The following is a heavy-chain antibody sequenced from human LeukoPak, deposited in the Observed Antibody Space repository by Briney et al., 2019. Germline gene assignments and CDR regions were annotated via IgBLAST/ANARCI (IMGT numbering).Heavy chain of an antibody. D-gene: IGHD1-1*01. Sequence: GGSLRLSCAASGFTFSTCAMGWVRQAPGKGLEWVSSISMSSSYIYYADSVKGRFTISRDNAKNSLYLQMDSLRAEDTAVYYCARGLKITNTTRRNFDHWVQGTLVNVSS. J-gene: IGHJ4*02. CDR2: ISMSSSYI. CDR3: ARGLKITNTTRRNFDH. CDR1: GFTFSTCA. V-gene: IGHV3-21*01.